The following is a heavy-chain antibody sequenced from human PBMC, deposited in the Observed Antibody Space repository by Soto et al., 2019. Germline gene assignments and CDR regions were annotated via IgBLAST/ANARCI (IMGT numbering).Heavy chain of an antibody. J-gene: IGHJ4*02. V-gene: IGHV4-34*01. CDR3: ARARYFDYVWGSDRPTYYLDS. CDR1: GGSFSGHY. Sequence: PSETLSLTCAVYGGSFSGHYWSWIRQPPGKGLEWIGEINHSGSTNYNPSLKSRVTISVDTSENRFALKLSSVTAADTAVYYCARARYFDYVWGSDRPTYYLDSWGQGALVTVSS. D-gene: IGHD3-16*02. CDR2: INHSGST.